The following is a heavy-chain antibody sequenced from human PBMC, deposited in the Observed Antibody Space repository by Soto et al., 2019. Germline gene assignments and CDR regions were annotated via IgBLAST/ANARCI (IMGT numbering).Heavy chain of an antibody. CDR1: GGTFSSYT. CDR3: AREARDDAFDI. J-gene: IGHJ3*02. Sequence: QVQLVQSGAEVKKPGSSVKVSCKAYGGTFSSYTISWVRQAPGQGLEWMGRIIPILGIANYAQKFQGRVTITADKSTSTAYMKLSSLRSEDTAVYYCAREARDDAFDIWGQGTMVTVSS. V-gene: IGHV1-69*08. CDR2: IIPILGIA. D-gene: IGHD1-26*01.